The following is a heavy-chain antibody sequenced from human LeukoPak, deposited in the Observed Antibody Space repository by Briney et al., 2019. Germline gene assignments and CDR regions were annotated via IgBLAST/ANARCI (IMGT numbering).Heavy chain of an antibody. J-gene: IGHJ6*03. Sequence: TLSLTCTVSGGSISSGGYYWSWIRQHSGKGLEWIGYIYYSGSTYYNPSLKSRVTISVDTSKNQFSLKLSSVTAADTAVYYCARVRYCSGGSCYSPYYYYYMDVWGKGTTVTVSS. CDR1: GGSISSGGYY. CDR3: ARVRYCSGGSCYSPYYYYYMDV. D-gene: IGHD2-15*01. CDR2: IYYSGST. V-gene: IGHV4-31*03.